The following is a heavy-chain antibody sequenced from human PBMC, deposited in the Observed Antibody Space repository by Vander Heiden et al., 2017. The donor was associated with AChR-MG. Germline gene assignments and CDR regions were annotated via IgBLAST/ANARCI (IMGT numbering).Heavy chain of an antibody. V-gene: IGHV4-30-4*01. D-gene: IGHD3-10*01. CDR3: ARARDPPFRRDRYYFDY. CDR1: GGSIISGDYY. Sequence: QVQLQESGPGLVKPSQTLSLPCPVSGGSIISGDYYWSWIRQPPGKGLEWIGYIYYSGSTYYNPSLKSRVTISVDTSKNQFSLKLSSVTAADTAVYYCARARDPPFRRDRYYFDYWGQGTLVTVSS. J-gene: IGHJ4*02. CDR2: IYYSGST.